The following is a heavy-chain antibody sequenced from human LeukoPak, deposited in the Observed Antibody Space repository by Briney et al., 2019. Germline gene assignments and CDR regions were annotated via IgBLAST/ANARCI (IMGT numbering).Heavy chain of an antibody. J-gene: IGHJ4*02. CDR2: IYYSGGNT. Sequence: GGSLRLSCAASGFSFSTHAMSWVRQAPGKGLEWVSTIYYSGGNTYSADSVKGRFTISRDNAKNMLYLQMNSLRAEDTAIYYCAKDQGQAVVPRRFDYWGQGTLVTVSP. CDR1: GFSFSTHA. D-gene: IGHD4-23*01. V-gene: IGHV3-23*01. CDR3: AKDQGQAVVPRRFDY.